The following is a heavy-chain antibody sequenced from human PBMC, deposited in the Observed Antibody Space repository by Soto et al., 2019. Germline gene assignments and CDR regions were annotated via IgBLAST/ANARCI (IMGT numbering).Heavy chain of an antibody. CDR1: GDSISSSSYY. V-gene: IGHV4-39*01. D-gene: IGHD1-26*01. CDR3: ARYSGSYYTFSDY. CDR2: IYYSGST. J-gene: IGHJ4*02. Sequence: SETLSLTCTVSGDSISSSSYYWGWIRQPPGKGLEWIGSIYYSGSTYYNPSLKSRVTISVDTSKNQFSLKLSSVTAADTAVYYCARYSGSYYTFSDYWGQGTLVT.